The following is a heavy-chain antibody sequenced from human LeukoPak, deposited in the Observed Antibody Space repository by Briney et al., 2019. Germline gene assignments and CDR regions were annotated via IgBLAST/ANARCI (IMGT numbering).Heavy chain of an antibody. CDR3: ALGHQVRDWFDP. J-gene: IGHJ5*02. V-gene: IGHV4-38-2*01. D-gene: IGHD2-2*01. CDR2: IYHSGST. CDR1: GYSISSGYY. Sequence: SETLSLTCAVSGYSISSGYYWGWIRQPPGKWLEWIGSIYHSGSTYYNPSLKSRVTISVDTSKNQFSLKLSSVTAADTAVYYCALGHQVRDWFDPWGQGTLVTVSS.